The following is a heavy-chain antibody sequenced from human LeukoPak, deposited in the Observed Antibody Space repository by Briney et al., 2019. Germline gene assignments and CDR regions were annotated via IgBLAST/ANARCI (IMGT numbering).Heavy chain of an antibody. Sequence: SETLSLTCTVSGFSISSGHYWGWTRQPPGKGLEWIASISHSGTTFYNPSLKSRVTISEDTSKNQFSLTVTSVTAADTAVYYCSRGQSISAVAVWGQGTLVTVSS. CDR3: SRGQSISAVAV. D-gene: IGHD6-13*01. J-gene: IGHJ4*02. CDR2: ISHSGTT. CDR1: GFSISSGHY. V-gene: IGHV4-38-2*02.